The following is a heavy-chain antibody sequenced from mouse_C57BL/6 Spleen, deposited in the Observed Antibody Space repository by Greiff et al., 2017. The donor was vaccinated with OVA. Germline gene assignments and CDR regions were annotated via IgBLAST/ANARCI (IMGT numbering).Heavy chain of an antibody. CDR1: GYAFSSYW. CDR2: IYPGDGDT. V-gene: IGHV1-80*01. Sequence: KESGAELVKPGASVKISCKASGYAFSSYWMNWVKQRPGKGLEWIGQIYPGDGDTNYNGKFKGKATLTADKSSSTAYMQLSSLTSEDSAVYFCARGDYYGSSYADYWGQGTTLTVSS. D-gene: IGHD1-1*01. J-gene: IGHJ2*01. CDR3: ARGDYYGSSYADY.